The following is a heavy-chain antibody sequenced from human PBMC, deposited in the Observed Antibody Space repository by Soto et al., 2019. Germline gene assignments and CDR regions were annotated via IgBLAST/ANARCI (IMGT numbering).Heavy chain of an antibody. V-gene: IGHV2-5*02. CDR3: AHRRGFRNWFDP. CDR2: IYWEDDK. J-gene: IGHJ5*02. D-gene: IGHD2-21*01. Sequence: QITLKESGPTLVKPTQTLTLTCTFSGFSLSTSGVGVGWIRQPTGKALEWLALIYWEDDKRYSPSLKSRLTITNDSSKNHVVLTMTNMDPVDTATYYCAHRRGFRNWFDPCGQGNLVTVSS. CDR1: GFSLSTSGVG.